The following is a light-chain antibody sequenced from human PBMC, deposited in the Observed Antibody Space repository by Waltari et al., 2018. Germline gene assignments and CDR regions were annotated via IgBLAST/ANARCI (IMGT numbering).Light chain of an antibody. J-gene: IGKJ2*01. Sequence: EVVLTQSPATLSVSPGGGATLSCRASRSVHNTFLAWYQHKPGQAPRLLIYRTSTRATGVPDRFTGSGSGTDFTLTITSVEPGDSAVYYCQQFGGSPMYTFGQGTTLGI. CDR2: RTS. CDR1: RSVHNTF. CDR3: QQFGGSPMYT. V-gene: IGKV3-20*01.